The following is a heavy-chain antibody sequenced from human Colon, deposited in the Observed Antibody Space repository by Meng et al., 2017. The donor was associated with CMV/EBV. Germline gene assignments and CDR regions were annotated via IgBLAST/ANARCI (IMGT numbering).Heavy chain of an antibody. Sequence: GGPLRLSCAASGFAFKNYGMSWVRQAPGKGLEWVAFIRFDGSITYYEDSVKGRFTISRDNSKNTLYLQMNSLRAEDTAVYYCAKDMSVIGSIDWGQGTLVTVFS. CDR1: GFAFKNYG. CDR3: AKDMSVIGSID. V-gene: IGHV3-30*02. D-gene: IGHD1-20*01. CDR2: IRFDGSIT. J-gene: IGHJ4*02.